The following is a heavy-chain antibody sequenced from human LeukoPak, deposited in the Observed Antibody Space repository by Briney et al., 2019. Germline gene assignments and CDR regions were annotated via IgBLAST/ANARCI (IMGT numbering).Heavy chain of an antibody. V-gene: IGHV3-30*02. CDR1: GFTFSRYG. CDR2: IRYDGSNK. CDR3: ARYGNAFDY. D-gene: IGHD2-15*01. J-gene: IGHJ4*02. Sequence: GGSLRLSCAASGFTFSRYGMHWVRQPPGRGLEWVAFIRYDGSNKHYADSVKGRFTISRDNSKHTRFLQMNSVRAEDTALYYCARYGNAFDYWGQGTLVTISS.